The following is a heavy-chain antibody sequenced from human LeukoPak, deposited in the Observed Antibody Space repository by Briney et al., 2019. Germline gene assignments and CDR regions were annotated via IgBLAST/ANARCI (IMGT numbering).Heavy chain of an antibody. Sequence: GGSLRLSCAASGFTFSSYSMNWVRQAPGKGLEWVSSISSSSSYIYYADSVKGRFTISRDNAKNSLYLQMNSLRAEDTAVYYCAREAYYYDSSGYKTFFDYWGQGTLVTVSS. J-gene: IGHJ4*02. CDR3: AREAYYYDSSGYKTFFDY. CDR1: GFTFSSYS. D-gene: IGHD3-22*01. CDR2: ISSSSSYI. V-gene: IGHV3-21*01.